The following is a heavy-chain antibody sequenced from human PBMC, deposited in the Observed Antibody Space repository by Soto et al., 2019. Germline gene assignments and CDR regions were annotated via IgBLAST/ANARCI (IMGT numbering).Heavy chain of an antibody. D-gene: IGHD1-26*01. V-gene: IGHV1-69*01. CDR2: IIPIFGTA. CDR3: ARDGGRHSGGIDY. Sequence: QVQLVQSGAEVKKPGSSVKVSCKASGGTFSSYSINWVRQAPGQGLEWMGEIIPIFGTANYAKKFQGRVTITADESTSTAYMELSSLRSEDTAVYSCARDGGRHSGGIDYWGQGTLVTVSS. CDR1: GGTFSSYS. J-gene: IGHJ4*02.